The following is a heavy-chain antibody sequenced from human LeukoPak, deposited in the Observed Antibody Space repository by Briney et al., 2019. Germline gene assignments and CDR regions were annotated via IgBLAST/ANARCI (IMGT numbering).Heavy chain of an antibody. V-gene: IGHV3-53*01. CDR1: GFTVSSNY. Sequence: GGSLRLSCAASGFTVSSNYMSWVRQAPGKGLEWVSVIYSGGSTYYADSVKGRFTISRDSSKNTLYLQMSSLRVEDTAVYYCARDRLYISSSEDYWGQGILATVSS. CDR3: ARDRLYISSSEDY. CDR2: IYSGGST. D-gene: IGHD6-6*01. J-gene: IGHJ4*02.